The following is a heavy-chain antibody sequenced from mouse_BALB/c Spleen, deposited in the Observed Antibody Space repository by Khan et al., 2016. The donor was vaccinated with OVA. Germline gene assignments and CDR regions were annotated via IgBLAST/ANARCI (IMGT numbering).Heavy chain of an antibody. CDR3: ARAFYNGAWFAY. D-gene: IGHD1-3*01. V-gene: IGHV2-9*02. J-gene: IGHJ3*01. CDR1: GFSLSNYG. Sequence: VQLQESGPGLVAPSQTLSITCTVSGFSLSNYGVHWVRQPPGKGLEWLGVIWAGGSTNHNSALMSRLTIRKYNSKSQVFLKLNSMQTDDTAMYYCARAFYNGAWFAYWGQGTLVTVSA. CDR2: IWAGGST.